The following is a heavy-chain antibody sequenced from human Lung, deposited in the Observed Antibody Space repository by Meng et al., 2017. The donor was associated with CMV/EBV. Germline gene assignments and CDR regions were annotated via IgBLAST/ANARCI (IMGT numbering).Heavy chain of an antibody. D-gene: IGHD2-2*03. CDR1: GFTFSSYS. V-gene: IGHV3-21*01. J-gene: IGHJ4*02. CDR2: ISSSSSYI. Sequence: SCAASGFTFSSYSMNWVRQAPGKGLEWVSSISSSSSYIYYADSVKGRFTISRDNAKNSLSLQMNSLSAEYTAVYYCARVVFMDSYSFDYLGQGPLVTVSS. CDR3: ARVVFMDSYSFDY.